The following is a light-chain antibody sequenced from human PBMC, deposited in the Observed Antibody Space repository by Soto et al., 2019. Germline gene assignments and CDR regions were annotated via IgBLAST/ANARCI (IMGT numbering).Light chain of an antibody. Sequence: SYELTQPPSVSVAPGQTARITCGGNNIGSKSVHWYQQKPGQAPVLVVYDTSDRPSGIPERFSGSNSGNTATLTISRVEAGDEADYYCQVWDISSDQRIFGGGTKLTVL. CDR3: QVWDISSDQRI. J-gene: IGLJ2*01. CDR1: NIGSKS. V-gene: IGLV3-21*02. CDR2: DTS.